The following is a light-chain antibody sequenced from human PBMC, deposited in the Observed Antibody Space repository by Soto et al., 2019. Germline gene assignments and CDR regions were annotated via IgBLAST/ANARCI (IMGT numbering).Light chain of an antibody. J-gene: IGKJ1*01. CDR3: HQHGGSPET. V-gene: IGKV3-11*01. Sequence: EIVLTQSPATLSLSPGERATLSCRASQSVSGYLAWFQQKPGQAPRLLIYDASKRATGIPARFSGSGFGTDYTLTISSLEPEDSGIYHCHQHGGSPETFGQGTKVEIK. CDR2: DAS. CDR1: QSVSGY.